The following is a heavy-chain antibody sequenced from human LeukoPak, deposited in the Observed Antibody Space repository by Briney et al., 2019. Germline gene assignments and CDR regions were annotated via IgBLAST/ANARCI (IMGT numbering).Heavy chain of an antibody. Sequence: SETLSLTCTVSGGSISSSSYYWGWIRQPPGKGLEWIGSIYYSGSTYYNPSLKSRVTISVDTSKNQFSLKLSSVTAADTAVYYCARVVYCGGDCYDDAFDIWGQGTMVTVSS. CDR3: ARVVYCGGDCYDDAFDI. J-gene: IGHJ3*02. CDR2: IYYSGST. D-gene: IGHD2-21*01. CDR1: GGSISSSSYY. V-gene: IGHV4-39*07.